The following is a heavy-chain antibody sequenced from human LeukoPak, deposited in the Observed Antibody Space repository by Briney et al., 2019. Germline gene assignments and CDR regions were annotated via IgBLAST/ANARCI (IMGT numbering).Heavy chain of an antibody. D-gene: IGHD5-12*01. V-gene: IGHV3-48*01. CDR1: GFTFSNYV. CDR3: AARGVATFDY. CDR2: INHNGEMI. Sequence: PGGSLRLSCAASGFTFSNYVMSWVRQAPGKGLEWVSYINHNGEMIFYPDFVKGRFTISRDNAKNSLYLQMNSLRAEDTAVYYCAARGVATFDYWGQGTLVTVSS. J-gene: IGHJ4*02.